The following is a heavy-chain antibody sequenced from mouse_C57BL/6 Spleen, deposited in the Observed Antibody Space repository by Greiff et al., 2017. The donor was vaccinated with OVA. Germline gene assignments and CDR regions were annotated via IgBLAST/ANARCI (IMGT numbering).Heavy chain of an antibody. CDR2: IDPSDSYT. V-gene: IGHV1-69*01. CDR3: ARWDTTVVAKDY. Sequence: VQLQQPGAELVMPGASVKLSCKASGYTFTSYWMHWVKQRPGQGLEWIGEIDPSDSYTNYNQKFKGKSTLTVDKSSSTAYMQLSSLTSEDSAVYYCARWDTTVVAKDYWGQGTTLTVSS. D-gene: IGHD1-1*01. J-gene: IGHJ2*01. CDR1: GYTFTSYW.